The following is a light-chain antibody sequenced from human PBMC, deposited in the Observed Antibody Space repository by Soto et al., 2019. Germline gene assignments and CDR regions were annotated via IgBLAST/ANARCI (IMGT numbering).Light chain of an antibody. J-gene: IGLJ2*01. Sequence: QSVLTQPASVSGSPGQSITISCTGTSSDVGGYNYVSWYQQHPGKAPKLMIYDVSHRPSGVSNRFSGSKSGNTASLTISGLQAEDEADYYFSSYTSSSTLAFGGGTKLTVL. CDR1: SSDVGGYNY. V-gene: IGLV2-14*01. CDR3: SSYTSSSTLA. CDR2: DVS.